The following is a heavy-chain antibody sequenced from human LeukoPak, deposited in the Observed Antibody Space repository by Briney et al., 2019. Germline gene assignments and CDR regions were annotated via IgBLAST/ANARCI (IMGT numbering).Heavy chain of an antibody. D-gene: IGHD3-9*01. CDR1: GFTFSDYY. J-gene: IGHJ4*02. CDR3: ARGGDILTGYYFDFFDY. V-gene: IGHV3-11*01. CDR2: ISSSGSTI. Sequence: PGESLKISFAASGFTFSDYYMSWIRQAPGKGLEWVSYISSSGSTIYYADSVKGRFTISRDNAKNSLYLQMNSLRAEDTAVYYCARGGDILTGYYFDFFDYWGQGTLVTVSS.